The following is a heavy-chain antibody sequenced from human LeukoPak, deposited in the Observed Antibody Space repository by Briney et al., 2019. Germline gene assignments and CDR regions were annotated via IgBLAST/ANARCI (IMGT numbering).Heavy chain of an antibody. D-gene: IGHD1-26*01. V-gene: IGHV4-4*07. Sequence: SETLSLTCTVSGGSLNNYYWSWIRQPAGKGLEWIGRVYTSGSTNYNPSLKSRVTISVDTSKNQFSLKLSSVTAADTAVYYCARRRIVGATIFDYWGQGTLVTVSS. CDR2: VYTSGST. CDR1: GGSLNNYY. J-gene: IGHJ4*02. CDR3: ARRRIVGATIFDY.